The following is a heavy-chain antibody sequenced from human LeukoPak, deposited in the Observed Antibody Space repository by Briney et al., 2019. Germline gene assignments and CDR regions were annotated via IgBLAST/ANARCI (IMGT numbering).Heavy chain of an antibody. Sequence: ASVKVSCKAFGYTFTIYYIHWVRQAPGQGLEWMGVINPNGGSTTYAQKFQGTVTMTRDTSTSTVYMDLSSLRSEDTAVYYCARDPEANWAFFDYWGQGTLVTVSS. CDR2: INPNGGST. CDR3: ARDPEANWAFFDY. V-gene: IGHV1-46*01. CDR1: GYTFTIYY. D-gene: IGHD7-27*01. J-gene: IGHJ4*02.